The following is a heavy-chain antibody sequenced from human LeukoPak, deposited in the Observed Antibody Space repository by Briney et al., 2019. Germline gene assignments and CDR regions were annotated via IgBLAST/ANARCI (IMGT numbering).Heavy chain of an antibody. CDR1: GFTFTSYS. Sequence: GGSLRLSCAASGFTFTSYSMDWVRQAPGKGLEWVSTISGGGGSTYYADSVKGRFTISRDNSKNTLYLQMDSLRAEDTALYYCAKRVVVGATSPYSDFQDWGQGTLVTVPS. CDR2: ISGGGGST. J-gene: IGHJ1*01. D-gene: IGHD1-26*01. CDR3: AKRVVVGATSPYSDFQD. V-gene: IGHV3-23*01.